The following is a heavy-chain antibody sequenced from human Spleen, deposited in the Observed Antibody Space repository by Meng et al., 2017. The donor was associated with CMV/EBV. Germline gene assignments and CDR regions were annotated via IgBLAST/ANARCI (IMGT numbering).Heavy chain of an antibody. CDR2: IYPGDSDT. D-gene: IGHD4-23*01. Sequence: KVSCKGSGYSFTSYWIGWVRQMPGKGLEWMGIIYPGDSDTRYSPSFQGQVTISADKSISTAYLQWSSLKASDTAMYYCARHKNGNSLYYYYGMDVWGQGTTVTVS. V-gene: IGHV5-51*01. CDR1: GYSFTSYW. J-gene: IGHJ6*02. CDR3: ARHKNGNSLYYYYGMDV.